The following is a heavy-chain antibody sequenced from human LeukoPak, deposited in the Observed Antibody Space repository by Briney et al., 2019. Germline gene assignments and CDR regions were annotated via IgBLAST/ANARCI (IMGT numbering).Heavy chain of an antibody. D-gene: IGHD2-2*01. CDR1: GFTFSSYW. CDR2: ISNDGSNK. J-gene: IGHJ5*02. Sequence: GGSLRLSCAASGFTFSSYWMSWVRQAPGKGLEWVTVISNDGSNKYYADSVKGRFTVSRDNSRNTLFLEMNSLRTEDTSVYYCARSGCSSPSCSPESWGQGTLVSVSS. V-gene: IGHV3-30-3*01. CDR3: ARSGCSSPSCSPES.